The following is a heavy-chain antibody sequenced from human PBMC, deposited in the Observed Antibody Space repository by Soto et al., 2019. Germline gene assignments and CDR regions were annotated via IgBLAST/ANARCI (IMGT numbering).Heavy chain of an antibody. CDR1: GGSISSSSYY. Sequence: PSETLSLTCTVSGGSISSSSYYWGWIRQPPGKGLEWIGSIYYSGSTYYNPSLKSRVTISVDTSKNQFSLKLSSVTAADTAVYYCARWVAVASFSFGMDVWGQGTTVTVSS. V-gene: IGHV4-39*01. D-gene: IGHD6-19*01. CDR2: IYYSGST. CDR3: ARWVAVASFSFGMDV. J-gene: IGHJ6*02.